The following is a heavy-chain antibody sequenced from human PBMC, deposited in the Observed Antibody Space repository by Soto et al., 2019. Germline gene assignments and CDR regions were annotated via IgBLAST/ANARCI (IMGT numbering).Heavy chain of an antibody. V-gene: IGHV3-23*01. D-gene: IGHD4-17*01. CDR3: AKDRIYGDSVEYFQH. CDR1: GFTFSSYA. Sequence: PGGSLRLSCAASGFTFSSYAMSWVRQAPGKGLEWVSAISGSGGSTYYADSVKGRFTISRDNSKNTLYLQMNSLRAEDTAVYYCAKDRIYGDSVEYFQHWGQGTLVTVSS. J-gene: IGHJ1*01. CDR2: ISGSGGST.